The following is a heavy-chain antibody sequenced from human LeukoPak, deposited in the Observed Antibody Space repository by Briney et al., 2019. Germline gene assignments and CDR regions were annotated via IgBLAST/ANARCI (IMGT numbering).Heavy chain of an antibody. V-gene: IGHV3-30*04. CDR2: TSYDGSNE. J-gene: IGHJ4*02. CDR1: GFTFSNYA. D-gene: IGHD3-16*01. CDR3: ARGGPPDY. Sequence: PGGSLRLSCAASGFTFSNYAMLWARQAPGKGLEWVAVTSYDGSNEYYADYVKGRFTISRVNSKNTLYLQMSSLRTEDSALYYCARGGPPDYWGQGTLVTVSS.